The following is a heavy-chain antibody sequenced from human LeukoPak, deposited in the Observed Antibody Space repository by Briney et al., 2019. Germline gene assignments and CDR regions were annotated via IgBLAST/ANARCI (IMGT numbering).Heavy chain of an antibody. J-gene: IGHJ3*02. V-gene: IGHV4-39*01. D-gene: IGHD1-26*01. CDR3: ARPAYRGSYYDAFDI. CDR2: IYYSGST. CDR1: GVSISSSSYY. Sequence: PSETLSLTCTVSGVSISSSSYYWGWIRQPPGKGLEWIGSIYYSGSTYYNPSLKSRVTISVDTSKNKFSLKLNSVTAADTAVYYCARPAYRGSYYDAFDIWGQGTMVTVSS.